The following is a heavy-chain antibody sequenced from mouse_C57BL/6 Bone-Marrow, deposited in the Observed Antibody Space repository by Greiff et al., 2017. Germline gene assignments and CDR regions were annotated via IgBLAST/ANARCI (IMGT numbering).Heavy chain of an antibody. Sequence: QVQLQQPGAELVKPGASVKLSCKASGYTFTSYWMHWVKQRPGQGLEWIGMIHPNSGSTNYNEKFKSKATLTVDKSSSTAYMQLSSLTSEDSAVYDCARRGYYGSSPYYFDDWGQGTTLTVSS. J-gene: IGHJ2*01. CDR2: IHPNSGST. D-gene: IGHD1-1*01. CDR3: ARRGYYGSSPYYFDD. CDR1: GYTFTSYW. V-gene: IGHV1-64*01.